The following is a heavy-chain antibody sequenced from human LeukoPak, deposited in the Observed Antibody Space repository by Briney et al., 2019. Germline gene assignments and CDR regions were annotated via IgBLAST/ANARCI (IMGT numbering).Heavy chain of an antibody. CDR3: ARVARWLQLIDY. J-gene: IGHJ4*02. CDR1: GFTLSDYY. V-gene: IGHV3-11*01. D-gene: IGHD5-12*01. CDR2: ISSSGSTI. Sequence: PGGSLRLSCAASGFTLSDYYMSWIRQAPGKGLEWVSYISSSGSTIYYADSVKGRFTISRDNAKNSLYLQMNSLRAEDTAVYYCARVARWLQLIDYWGQGTLVTVSS.